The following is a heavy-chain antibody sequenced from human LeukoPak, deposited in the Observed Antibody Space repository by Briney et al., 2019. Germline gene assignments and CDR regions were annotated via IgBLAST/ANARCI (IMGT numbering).Heavy chain of an antibody. V-gene: IGHV1-2*02. CDR3: ARAPDPYCSSTSCYTSWFDP. Sequence: ASVKVSCTASGYTFTGYYMHWVRQAPGQGLEWMGWINPNSGGTNYAQKFQGRVTMTRDTSISTAYMELSRLRSDDTAVYYCARAPDPYCSSTSCYTSWFDPWGQGTLVTVSS. J-gene: IGHJ5*02. CDR1: GYTFTGYY. D-gene: IGHD2-2*02. CDR2: INPNSGGT.